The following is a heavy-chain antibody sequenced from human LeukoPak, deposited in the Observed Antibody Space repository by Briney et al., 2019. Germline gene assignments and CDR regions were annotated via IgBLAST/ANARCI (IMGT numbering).Heavy chain of an antibody. CDR3: GRGGYSGYEFDY. Sequence: GESLKISCKGSGYSFTSSWIGWVRQMPGKGLEWMGIVFPADSDTRYSPSFQGQVTFSADKSISTAYLQWSSLKASDSAMYYCGRGGYSGYEFDYWGQGTLVTVSS. CDR1: GYSFTSSW. V-gene: IGHV5-51*01. D-gene: IGHD5-12*01. J-gene: IGHJ4*02. CDR2: VFPADSDT.